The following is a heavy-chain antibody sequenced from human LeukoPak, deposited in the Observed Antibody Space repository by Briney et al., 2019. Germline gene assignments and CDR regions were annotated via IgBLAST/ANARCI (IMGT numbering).Heavy chain of an antibody. CDR3: ARESRYCSGGSCQGTAFDI. V-gene: IGHV1-46*01. J-gene: IGHJ3*02. CDR2: INPSGGST. CDR1: GYTFTSYY. D-gene: IGHD2-15*01. Sequence: ASVKVSCKASGYTFTSYYMHLVRQAPGQGLEWMGIINPSGGSTSYAQKFQGRVTMTRDTSTSTVYMELSSLRSEDTAVYYCARESRYCSGGSCQGTAFDIWGQGTMVTVSS.